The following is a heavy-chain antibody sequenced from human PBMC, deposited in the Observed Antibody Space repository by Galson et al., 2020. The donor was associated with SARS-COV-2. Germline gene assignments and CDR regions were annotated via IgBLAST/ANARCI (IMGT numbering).Heavy chain of an antibody. D-gene: IGHD3-10*01. V-gene: IGHV3-33*01. CDR2: IWYDGSKK. CDR3: ARDRGLGYYFDY. CDR1: GFSFSSYG. J-gene: IGHJ4*02. Sequence: GESLKISCAASGFSFSSYGMHWGRQAPGKGLEWVAVIWYDGSKKYYADSVKGRFTVSRDNSKNTLYLQMNSLRAEDMAVYYCARDRGLGYYFDYWGQGTLVTVSS.